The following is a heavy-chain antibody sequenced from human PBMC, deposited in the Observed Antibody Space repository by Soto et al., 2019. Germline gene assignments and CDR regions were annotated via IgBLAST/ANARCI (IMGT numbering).Heavy chain of an antibody. J-gene: IGHJ4*02. D-gene: IGHD2-15*01. Sequence: VQLVESGGGWAPPGGSLRLSCAASGFIFKNDWMNWVRQAPGKGLEWVARIKTKIDGGTTDYAAPVQGRFFISRDDSQNTLFLQMNSLQTEDTAMYYCMTHANISGRGHWGQGTLVTVAA. V-gene: IGHV3-15*01. CDR1: GFIFKNDW. CDR2: IKTKIDGGTT. CDR3: MTHANISGRGH.